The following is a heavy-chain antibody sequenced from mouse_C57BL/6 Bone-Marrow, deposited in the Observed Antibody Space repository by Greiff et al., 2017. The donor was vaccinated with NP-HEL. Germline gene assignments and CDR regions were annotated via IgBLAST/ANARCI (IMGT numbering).Heavy chain of an antibody. CDR1: GYTFTSYW. J-gene: IGHJ4*01. CDR3: ERVWIYYGNCEDYAMDY. D-gene: IGHD2-1*01. Sequence: VQLQQSGAELAKPGASVKLSCKASGYTFTSYWMHWVKQRPGQGLEWIGYINPSSGYTKYNQKFKDKATLTADKSSSTAYMQLSSLTYEDSAVYYCERVWIYYGNCEDYAMDYWGQGTSVTVSS. CDR2: INPSSGYT. V-gene: IGHV1-7*01.